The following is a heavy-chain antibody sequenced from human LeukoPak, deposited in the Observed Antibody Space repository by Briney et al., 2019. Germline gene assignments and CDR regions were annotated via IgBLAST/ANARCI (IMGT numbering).Heavy chain of an antibody. Sequence: PSETLSLTCTVSGVSISTTPYYWGWIRQTPGKGLEWIGSMLYRGSTYYSPSLRSRVIISVDASKNQFFLTLSAVTAADTAVYYCARQGGWGGALSFFDSWGQGTLVTVSS. CDR2: MLYRGST. V-gene: IGHV4-39*01. D-gene: IGHD3-16*01. CDR1: GVSISTTPYY. CDR3: ARQGGWGGALSFFDS. J-gene: IGHJ4*02.